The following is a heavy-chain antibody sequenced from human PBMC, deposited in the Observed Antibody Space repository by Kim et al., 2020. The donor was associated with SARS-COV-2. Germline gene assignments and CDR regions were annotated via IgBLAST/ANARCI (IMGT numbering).Heavy chain of an antibody. V-gene: IGHV4-34*01. J-gene: IGHJ4*02. D-gene: IGHD5-12*01. CDR3: ARGMRWLHPHFDY. CDR2: INHSGST. CDR1: GGSFSGYY. Sequence: SETLSLTCAVYGGSFSGYYWSWIRQPPGKGLEWIGEINHSGSTNYNPSLKSRVTISVDTSKNQFSLKLSSVTAADTAVYYCARGMRWLHPHFDYWGQGTLVTVSS.